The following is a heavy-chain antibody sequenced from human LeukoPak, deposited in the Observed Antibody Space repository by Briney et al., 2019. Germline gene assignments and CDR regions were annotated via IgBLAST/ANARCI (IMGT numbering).Heavy chain of an antibody. CDR2: ISSSGSTI. CDR1: GFTFSSYE. Sequence: GGSLRLSCAASGFTFSSYEMNWVRQAPGKGLEWVSYISSSGSTIYYADSVKGRFTISRDNAKNSLYLDMNSLRAEDTALYYCAKAPFRRNTLVKSSGRPYYFDYWGQGTLVTVSS. D-gene: IGHD4/OR15-4a*01. CDR3: AKAPFRRNTLVKSSGRPYYFDY. V-gene: IGHV3-48*03. J-gene: IGHJ4*02.